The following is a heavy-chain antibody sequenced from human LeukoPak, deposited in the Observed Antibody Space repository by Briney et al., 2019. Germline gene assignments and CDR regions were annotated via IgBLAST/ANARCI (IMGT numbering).Heavy chain of an antibody. CDR3: ARARPYDILTGLRFDP. Sequence: ASVKVSCKASGGTFSSYAISWVRQAPGQGLEWMGGIIPIFGTANYAQKFQGRVTITADESTSTAYMELSSLRSEDTVVYYCARARPYDILTGLRFDPWGQGTLVTVSS. V-gene: IGHV1-69*13. CDR2: IIPIFGTA. CDR1: GGTFSSYA. J-gene: IGHJ5*02. D-gene: IGHD3-9*01.